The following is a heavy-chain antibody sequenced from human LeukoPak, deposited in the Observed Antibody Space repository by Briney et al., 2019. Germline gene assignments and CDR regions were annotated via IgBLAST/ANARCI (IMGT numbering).Heavy chain of an antibody. J-gene: IGHJ3*02. CDR3: AKDIIDYYDSSGYYGENAFDI. Sequence: PGGSLRLSCEASGFTFSSYAMGWVRQAPGKGLEWVSSISHSGASAYYADSVKGRFTIPRDNSKNTLFLQVNSLRAEDTATYYCAKDIIDYYDSSGYYGENAFDIRGQGTLVDVSS. D-gene: IGHD3-22*01. CDR2: ISHSGASA. CDR1: GFTFSSYA. V-gene: IGHV3-23*01.